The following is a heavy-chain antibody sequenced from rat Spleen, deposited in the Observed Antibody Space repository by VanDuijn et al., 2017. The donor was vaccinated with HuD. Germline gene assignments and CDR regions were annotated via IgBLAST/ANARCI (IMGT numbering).Heavy chain of an antibody. Sequence: EVQLVESGGGLVQPGRSLKLSCAASGFTFSSFAMAWVRQAPKKGLEWVATITSGGSNTYYPDSVKGRFTISRDNAKSTLYLQMDSLRSEDTATYYCARREYGGFFGYFDYWGQGVMVTVSS. CDR1: GFTFSSFA. CDR3: ARREYGGFFGYFDY. D-gene: IGHD1-11*01. CDR2: ITSGGSNT. J-gene: IGHJ2*01. V-gene: IGHV5-25*01.